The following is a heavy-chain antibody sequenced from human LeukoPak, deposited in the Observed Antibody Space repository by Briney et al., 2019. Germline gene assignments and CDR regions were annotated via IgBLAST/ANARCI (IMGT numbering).Heavy chain of an antibody. CDR3: ANHRTPDRYHWNYFDY. D-gene: IGHD1-20*01. V-gene: IGHV3-23*01. Sequence: GGSLRLSCAASGFTFSTYAMSWVRQAPGTGLEWVSSIGGHVHSTYYADSVIGRFTISRDDSKNTLYLQMNSLRANDTAIYYCANHRTPDRYHWNYFDYWGQGTLVTVSS. CDR1: GFTFSTYA. J-gene: IGHJ4*02. CDR2: IGGHVHST.